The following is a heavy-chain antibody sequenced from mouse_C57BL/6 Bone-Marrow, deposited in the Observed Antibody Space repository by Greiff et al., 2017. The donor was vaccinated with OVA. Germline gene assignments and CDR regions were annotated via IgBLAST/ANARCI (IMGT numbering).Heavy chain of an antibody. D-gene: IGHD1-1*02. J-gene: IGHJ2*01. CDR3: ARDPLMAPDY. CDR1: GFTFSSYA. Sequence: EVKLVESGGGLVKPGGSLKLSCAASGFTFSSYAMSWVRQTPEKRLEWVATISDGGSYTYYPDNVKGRFTISRDNAKNNLYLQMSHLKSEDTAMYYCARDPLMAPDYWGQGTTRTVSS. V-gene: IGHV5-4*01. CDR2: ISDGGSYT.